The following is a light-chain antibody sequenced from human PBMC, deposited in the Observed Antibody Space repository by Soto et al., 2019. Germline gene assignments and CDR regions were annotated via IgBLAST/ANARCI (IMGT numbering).Light chain of an antibody. CDR3: AAWDDSLNGLV. V-gene: IGLV1-44*01. Sequence: QSVLTQPPSASGTPGQRVTIPCSGSSSNIGSNTVNWYQQLPGTAPKLLIYSNNQRPSGVPDRFSGPKSGTSASLAISGLQSEDGADYYCAAWDDSLNGLVFGTGTKVTVL. CDR2: SNN. CDR1: SSNIGSNT. J-gene: IGLJ1*01.